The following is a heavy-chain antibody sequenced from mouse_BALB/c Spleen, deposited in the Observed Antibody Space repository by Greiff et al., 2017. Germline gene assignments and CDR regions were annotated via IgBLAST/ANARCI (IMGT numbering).Heavy chain of an antibody. CDR1: GFNIKDTY. CDR2: IDPANGNT. J-gene: IGHJ2*01. Sequence: VQLQQSGAELVKPGASVQLSCTASGFNIKDTYMHWVKQRPEQGLEWIGRIDPANGNTKYDPKFQGKATITADTSSNTAYLQLSSLTSEDTAVYYCASSYDGSFDYWGQGTTLTVSS. CDR3: ASSYDGSFDY. V-gene: IGHV14-3*02. D-gene: IGHD2-3*01.